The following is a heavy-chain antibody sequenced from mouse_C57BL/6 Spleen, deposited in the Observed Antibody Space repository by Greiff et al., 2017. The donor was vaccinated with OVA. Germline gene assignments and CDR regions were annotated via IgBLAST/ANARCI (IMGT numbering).Heavy chain of an antibody. J-gene: IGHJ3*01. CDR3: ARKELRSAWFAY. Sequence: VQLQQSGPELVKPGASVKISCKASGYSFTGYYMNWVKQSPEKSLEWIGEINPSTGGTTYNQKFKAKATLTVDKSSSTAYMQLKSLTSEDSAVDYCARKELRSAWFAYWGQGTLVTVSA. CDR2: INPSTGGT. V-gene: IGHV1-42*01. CDR1: GYSFTGYY. D-gene: IGHD3-2*02.